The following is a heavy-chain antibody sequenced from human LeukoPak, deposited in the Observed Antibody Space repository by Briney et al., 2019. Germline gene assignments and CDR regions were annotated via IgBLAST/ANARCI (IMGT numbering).Heavy chain of an antibody. Sequence: GGSLRLSCAASGFSLRSSEMNWVREAPGKGPEWVAHINSADNVEYYTDSVRGRFTMSRENAKDLLYLQMNSLRDEDTAVYYCARDTVNGPFVISLDLWGQGVLVTVSS. CDR2: INSADNVE. CDR1: GFSLRSSE. V-gene: IGHV3-48*03. D-gene: IGHD2-8*01. CDR3: ARDTVNGPFVISLDL. J-gene: IGHJ5*02.